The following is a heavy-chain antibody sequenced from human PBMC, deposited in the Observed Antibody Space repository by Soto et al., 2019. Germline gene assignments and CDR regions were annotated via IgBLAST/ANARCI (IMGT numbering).Heavy chain of an antibody. D-gene: IGHD4-4*01. V-gene: IGHV3-23*01. J-gene: IGHJ1*01. CDR3: AKVISNSGRSI. CDR2: ISGSGST. Sequence: GGSLRLSCAASGFTFSTYAMTWVRQAPGKGLAWLSSISGSGSTYYADSVKGRFTISRDNSKNTLYLQMNSLRAEDTAVYNYAKVISNSGRSIWGRG. CDR1: GFTFSTYA.